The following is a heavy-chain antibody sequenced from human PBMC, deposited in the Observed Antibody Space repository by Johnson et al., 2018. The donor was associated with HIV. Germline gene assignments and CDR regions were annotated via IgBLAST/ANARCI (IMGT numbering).Heavy chain of an antibody. Sequence: VQLVESGGGLVQPGGSLRLSCAASGFTFSSYWMSWVRQAPGKGLEWVANIKQDGSEKYYVDSVRGRFTISRDNSKNTLYLQMNSLRAEDTAVYYCAKDHYYYDSSGSAIDAFDIWGQGTMVTVSS. CDR1: GFTFSSYW. D-gene: IGHD3-22*01. V-gene: IGHV3-7*01. CDR3: AKDHYYYDSSGSAIDAFDI. CDR2: IKQDGSEK. J-gene: IGHJ3*02.